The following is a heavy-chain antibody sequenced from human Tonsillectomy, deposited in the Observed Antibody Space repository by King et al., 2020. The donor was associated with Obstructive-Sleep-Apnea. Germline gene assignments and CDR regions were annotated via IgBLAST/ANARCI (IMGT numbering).Heavy chain of an antibody. J-gene: IGHJ4*02. D-gene: IGHD6-19*01. V-gene: IGHV1-8*01. CDR2: MNPKSGVT. CDR1: GYTFTSYD. CDR3: ARGRSSGWEPFDY. Sequence: QLVQSGAEVKKPGASVKVSCKASGYTFTSYDINWVRQATGQGLEWMGWMNPKSGVTGYAQKFQGRVTGTRDTSISTAYMELSSLTSEDTAVYYCARGRSSGWEPFDYWGQGTLVTVSS.